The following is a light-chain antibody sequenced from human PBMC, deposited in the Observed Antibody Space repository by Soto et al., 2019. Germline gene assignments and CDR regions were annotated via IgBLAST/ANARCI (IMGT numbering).Light chain of an antibody. J-gene: IGLJ1*01. Sequence: QSVLTQPPSASGSPGQSVTISCTGTSSDVGAYNYVSWYQQHPGKAPKLMIYEVHSRPSGVSNRFSGSKSGNTASLTISGLQAEDEADYFCSSFTSNFTYVFGSGTQLTVL. CDR2: EVH. CDR1: SSDVGAYNY. V-gene: IGLV2-14*01. CDR3: SSFTSNFTYV.